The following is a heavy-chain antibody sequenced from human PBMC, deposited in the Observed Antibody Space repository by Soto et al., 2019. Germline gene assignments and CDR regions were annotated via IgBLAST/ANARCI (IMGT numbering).Heavy chain of an antibody. CDR2: INAGNGNT. D-gene: IGHD2-15*01. V-gene: IGHV1-3*01. CDR1: GYTLSNYA. CDR3: ARGKEDIVVVVAEDGMDV. J-gene: IGHJ6*02. Sequence: ASVKVSCKASGYTLSNYAMHWVRQAPGQRLEWMGWINAGNGNTKYSQKFQGRVTITRDTSASTAYMEMSSLRSEDTAVYYCARGKEDIVVVVAEDGMDVWGQGTTVTVSS.